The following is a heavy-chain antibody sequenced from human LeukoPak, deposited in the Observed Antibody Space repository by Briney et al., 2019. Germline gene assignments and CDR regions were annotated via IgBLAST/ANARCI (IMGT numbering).Heavy chain of an antibody. D-gene: IGHD2-15*01. Sequence: QAGGSLRLSCAASGFTFSSYAMSWVRQAPGKGLEWVSAISGSGGSTYYADSVKGRFTISRDNSKNTLYLQMNSLRAEDTAVYYCARDPTPLNSYCSGGSCYVDGGYWGQGTLVTVSS. CDR2: ISGSGGST. V-gene: IGHV3-23*01. CDR1: GFTFSSYA. J-gene: IGHJ4*02. CDR3: ARDPTPLNSYCSGGSCYVDGGY.